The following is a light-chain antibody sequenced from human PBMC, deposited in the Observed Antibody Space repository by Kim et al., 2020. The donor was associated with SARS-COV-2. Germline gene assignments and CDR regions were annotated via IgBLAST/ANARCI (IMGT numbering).Light chain of an antibody. J-gene: IGLJ3*02. V-gene: IGLV3-21*04. CDR3: QVWDSSSDHPWV. Sequence: PGKTARITCGGNNIGSKSVHWYQQKPGQAPVLVIYYDSDRPSGIPERFSGSNSGNTATLTISRVEAGDEADHYCQVWDSSSDHPWVFGGGTKLTVL. CDR1: NIGSKS. CDR2: YDS.